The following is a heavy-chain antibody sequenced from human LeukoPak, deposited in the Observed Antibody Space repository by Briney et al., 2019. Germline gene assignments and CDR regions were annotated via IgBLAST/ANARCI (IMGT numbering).Heavy chain of an antibody. J-gene: IGHJ4*02. CDR1: GFTFSTYA. V-gene: IGHV3-23*01. CDR2: ISGGGGNT. D-gene: IGHD5-18*01. Sequence: GGSLRLSCTASGFTFSTYAMTWVRQAPGKGLEWVSGISGGGGNTYYADSVKGRFTISRDNSKNTLYLQMNSLRAEDTAVYYCAKGLQMGYSYGFGSYYFDYWGQGTLVTVSS. CDR3: AKGLQMGYSYGFGSYYFDY.